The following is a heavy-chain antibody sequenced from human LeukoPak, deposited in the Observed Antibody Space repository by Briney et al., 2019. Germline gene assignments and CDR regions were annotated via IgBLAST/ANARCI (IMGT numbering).Heavy chain of an antibody. J-gene: IGHJ4*02. Sequence: ASVKVSCKASGYTFTSYGISWVRQAPGQGLEWMGWISAYNGNTNYAQKFQGRVTMTTDTSTSTAYMELRSLRSDDTAVYYCARGGAYYYDSSGTGFDYWGQGTLVTVSS. D-gene: IGHD3-22*01. CDR1: GYTFTSYG. CDR2: ISAYNGNT. V-gene: IGHV1-18*01. CDR3: ARGGAYYYDSSGTGFDY.